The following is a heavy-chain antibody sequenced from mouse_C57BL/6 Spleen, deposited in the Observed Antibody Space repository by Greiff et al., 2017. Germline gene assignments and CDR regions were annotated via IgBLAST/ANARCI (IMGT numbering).Heavy chain of an antibody. D-gene: IGHD1-1*01. J-gene: IGHJ4*01. CDR1: GYTFTDYY. CDR2: INPNNGGT. V-gene: IGHV1-26*01. Sequence: VQLQQSGPELVKPGASVKISCKASGYTFTDYYMNWVKQSHGKSLEWIGDINPNNGGTSYNQKFTGKATLTVDKSSSTAYMELRRLTSEDSAGYYSARYYGSLYYAMDYWGQGTSVTVSS. CDR3: ARYYGSLYYAMDY.